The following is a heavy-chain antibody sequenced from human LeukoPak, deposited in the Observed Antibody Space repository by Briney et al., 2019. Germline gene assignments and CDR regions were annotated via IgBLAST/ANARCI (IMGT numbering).Heavy chain of an antibody. D-gene: IGHD5-18*01. V-gene: IGHV3-33*08. CDR1: GFTFSSYG. CDR3: ARDPHRQPSNNWFDP. CDR2: IWYDGSNK. Sequence: PGRSLRLSCAAPGFTFSSYGMHWVRQAPGKGLEWVAVIWYDGSNKYYADSVKGRFTISRDNSKNTLYLQMNSLRAEDTAVYYCARDPHRQPSNNWFDPWGQGTLVTVSS. J-gene: IGHJ5*02.